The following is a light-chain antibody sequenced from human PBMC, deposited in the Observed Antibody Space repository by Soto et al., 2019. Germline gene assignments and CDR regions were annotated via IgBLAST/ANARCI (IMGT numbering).Light chain of an antibody. J-gene: IGLJ3*02. CDR3: AAKDDSVTGVV. CDR1: ISNIGRYP. Sequence: QSVLTQPPSASVPPGQRVTISCSGSISNIGRYPVNWYQQFPGTAPRVLIYKNDQRPSGVPDRFSGSKSGTSASLAISGLQSEDEAEYYCAAKDDSVTGVVFGGGTKVTVL. V-gene: IGLV1-44*01. CDR2: KND.